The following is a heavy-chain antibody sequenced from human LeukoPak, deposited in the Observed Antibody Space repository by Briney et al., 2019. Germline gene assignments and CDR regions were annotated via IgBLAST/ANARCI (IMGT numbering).Heavy chain of an antibody. CDR3: AKGSTYSSGWFHDY. CDR2: INGGGEST. D-gene: IGHD6-19*01. CDR1: GFTFSSYI. Sequence: GGSLRLSCAASGFTFSSYIMSWVRQAPGKGLEWVSSINGGGESTNYADSVKGRFTIFRDNSKNTLDLQMNSLRAEDTATYYCAKGSTYSSGWFHDYWGQGTLITVFS. V-gene: IGHV3-23*01. J-gene: IGHJ4*02.